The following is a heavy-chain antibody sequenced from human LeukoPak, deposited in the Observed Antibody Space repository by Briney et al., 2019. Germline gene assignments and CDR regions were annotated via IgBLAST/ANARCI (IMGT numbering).Heavy chain of an antibody. Sequence: SETLSLTCTVSGGSISSYYWSWIRQPPGKGLEWIGYIYYSGSTNYNPSLKSRVTISVDTSKNQFSLKLSSVTAADTAVYYCARWGLKYSSSAYNWFDPWGQGTLVTVSS. V-gene: IGHV4-59*01. D-gene: IGHD6-6*01. J-gene: IGHJ5*02. CDR2: IYYSGST. CDR1: GGSISSYY. CDR3: ARWGLKYSSSAYNWFDP.